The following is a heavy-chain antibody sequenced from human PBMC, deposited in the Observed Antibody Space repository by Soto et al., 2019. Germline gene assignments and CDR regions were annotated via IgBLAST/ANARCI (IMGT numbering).Heavy chain of an antibody. CDR3: ARANYDFWSGPRPYYYGMDV. J-gene: IGHJ6*02. D-gene: IGHD3-3*01. CDR1: GGTFSSYA. Sequence: QVQLVQSGAEVKKPGSSVKVSCKASGGTFSSYAISWVRQAPGQGLEWMGGIIPIFGTANYAQKFQGRVTITADKSTSTAYMELSSLRSEDTAVYYCARANYDFWSGPRPYYYGMDVWGQGTTVTVSS. CDR2: IIPIFGTA. V-gene: IGHV1-69*06.